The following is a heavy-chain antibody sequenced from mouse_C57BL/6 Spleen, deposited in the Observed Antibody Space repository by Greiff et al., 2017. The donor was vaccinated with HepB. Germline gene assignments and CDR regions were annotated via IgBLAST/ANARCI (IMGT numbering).Heavy chain of an antibody. CDR1: GYTFTSYW. Sequence: QQPGAELVKPGASVKLSCKASGYTFTSYWMQWVKQRPGQGLEWIGEIDPTDSYTNYQQKFKGKATLTVDTSSSTAYMQLSSLTSEDSAVYYCARKGVYYYGSSSYAMDYWGQGTSVTVSS. J-gene: IGHJ4*01. CDR3: ARKGVYYYGSSSYAMDY. V-gene: IGHV1-50*01. D-gene: IGHD1-1*01. CDR2: IDPTDSYT.